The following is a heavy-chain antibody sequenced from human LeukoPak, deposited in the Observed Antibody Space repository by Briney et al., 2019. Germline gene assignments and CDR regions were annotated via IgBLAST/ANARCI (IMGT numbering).Heavy chain of an antibody. CDR3: AKQCGGSDWFDAFDI. Sequence: PGGSPRLSCAASGFTVSTNYMSWVRQGPGKGLEWVAVISYDGSNKYYADSVKGRFTISRDNSKNTLYLQMNSLRAEDTAVYYCAKQCGGSDWFDAFDIWGQGTMVTVSS. J-gene: IGHJ3*02. D-gene: IGHD6-19*01. CDR2: ISYDGSNK. CDR1: GFTVSTNY. V-gene: IGHV3-30*18.